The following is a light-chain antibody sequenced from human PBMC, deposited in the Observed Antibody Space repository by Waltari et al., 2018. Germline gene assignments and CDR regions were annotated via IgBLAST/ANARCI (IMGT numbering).Light chain of an antibody. Sequence: QSALTQPASVSGSPGPSITIPCTGTSGDIGNYQFVPWYQQEPGRAPKLIVYDVSQRTSGVSNRFSGSKSGNTASLTISGLQAEDEADYYCSSYTTTSSWVFGGGTKLTVL. CDR3: SSYTTTSSWV. J-gene: IGLJ3*02. CDR2: DVS. V-gene: IGLV2-14*01. CDR1: SGDIGNYQF.